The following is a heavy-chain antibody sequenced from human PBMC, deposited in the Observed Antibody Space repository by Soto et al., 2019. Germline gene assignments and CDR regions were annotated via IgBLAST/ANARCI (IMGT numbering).Heavy chain of an antibody. CDR1: GYTFASYA. D-gene: IGHD3-3*01. Sequence: ASVKVSCKAAGYTFASYAVHWVRQAPGQRLEWMGWINTGNGNTKYSQKFQGRVTILSDTPASTAYMEVSSLRSEDTAVYFCARDLIDFLSGYPLHGLDVWGQGTTVTVSS. V-gene: IGHV1-3*04. J-gene: IGHJ6*02. CDR2: INTGNGNT. CDR3: ARDLIDFLSGYPLHGLDV.